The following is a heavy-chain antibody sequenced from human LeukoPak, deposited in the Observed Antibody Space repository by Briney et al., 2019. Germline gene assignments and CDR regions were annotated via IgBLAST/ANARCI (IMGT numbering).Heavy chain of an antibody. V-gene: IGHV4-59*01. CDR1: GGSISTYY. CDR2: IYYSGST. Sequence: SETLSLTCTVSGGSISTYYRSWIRQPPGKGLEWIGYIYYSGSTNYNPSLKSRVAISVDTSKNQFSLKLSSVTAADTAVYYCARDIDGYNALDYWGQGTLATVSS. D-gene: IGHD5-24*01. J-gene: IGHJ4*02. CDR3: ARDIDGYNALDY.